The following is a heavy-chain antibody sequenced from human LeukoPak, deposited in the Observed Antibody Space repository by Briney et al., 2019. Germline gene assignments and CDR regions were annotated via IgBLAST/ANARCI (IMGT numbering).Heavy chain of an antibody. J-gene: IGHJ4*02. CDR2: ISYDGSNK. V-gene: IGHV3-30-3*01. Sequence: GRSLRLSCAASGFTFSSYAMHWVRQAPGXXXXWVAVISYDGSNKYYADSVKGRFTISRDNSKNTLYLQMNSLRAEDTAVYYCAKVYSYGLSLFDYWGQGTLVTVSS. D-gene: IGHD5-18*01. CDR3: AKVYSYGLSLFDY. CDR1: GFTFSSYA.